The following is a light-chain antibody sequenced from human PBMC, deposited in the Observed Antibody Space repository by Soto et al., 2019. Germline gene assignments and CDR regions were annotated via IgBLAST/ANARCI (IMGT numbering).Light chain of an antibody. CDR2: DTS. V-gene: IGKV3-20*01. J-gene: IGKJ5*01. CDR1: QSLTNSF. Sequence: EFFLTQSPGTLSLSQCERATLSWRASQSLTNSFIAWYQQKPGQAPRLLIYDTSSRASGIPDRFSGSGSGTDFTLTISRLEPEDFAVFYCQQYGSSITFGQGTRLEIK. CDR3: QQYGSSIT.